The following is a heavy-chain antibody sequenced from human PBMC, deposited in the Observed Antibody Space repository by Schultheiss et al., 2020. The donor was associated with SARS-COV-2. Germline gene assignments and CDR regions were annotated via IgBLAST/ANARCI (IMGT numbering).Heavy chain of an antibody. CDR3: ARVWSGEGITIFGVVSPLYYYYGMDV. Sequence: SVKVSCKASGGTFSSYAISWVRQAPGQGLEWMGGIIPIFGTANYAQKFQGRVTITADESTSTAYMELSSLRSEDTAVYYCARVWSGEGITIFGVVSPLYYYYGMDVWGQGTTVTVSS. D-gene: IGHD3-3*01. CDR1: GGTFSSYA. V-gene: IGHV1-69*13. J-gene: IGHJ6*02. CDR2: IIPIFGTA.